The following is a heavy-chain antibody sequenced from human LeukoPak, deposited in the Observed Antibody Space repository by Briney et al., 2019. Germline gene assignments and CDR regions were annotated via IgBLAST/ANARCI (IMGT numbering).Heavy chain of an antibody. CDR2: ISSSSSYI. Sequence: GGSLRLSCAASRFTFSTYWMHWVRQAPGKGLEWVSSISSSSSYIYYADSVKGRFTISRDNSKNTLYLQMNSLRPEDTAIYYCSIFEITLIVVLNSWGQGTLVTVSS. CDR3: SIFEITLIVVLNS. D-gene: IGHD3-22*01. CDR1: RFTFSTYW. J-gene: IGHJ4*02. V-gene: IGHV3-21*01.